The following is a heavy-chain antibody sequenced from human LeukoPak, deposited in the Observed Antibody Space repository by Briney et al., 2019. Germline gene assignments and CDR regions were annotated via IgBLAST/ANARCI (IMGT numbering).Heavy chain of an antibody. J-gene: IGHJ5*02. CDR3: ARDAKPYYYDSSGHARFDP. CDR1: GYTFTSYG. D-gene: IGHD3-22*01. CDR2: ISAYNGNT. Sequence: ASVKVSCKASGYTFTSYGISWVRQAPGQGLEWMGWISAYNGNTNYAQRLQGRVTMTTDTSTSTAYMELRSLRSDDTAVYYCARDAKPYYYDSSGHARFDPWGQGTLVTVSS. V-gene: IGHV1-18*01.